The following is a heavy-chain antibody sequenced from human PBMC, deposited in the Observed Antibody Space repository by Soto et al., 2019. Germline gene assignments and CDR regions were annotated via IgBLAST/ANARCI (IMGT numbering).Heavy chain of an antibody. CDR1: GGSFSGYY. CDR2: INHSGST. CDR3: ARYRNGDY. Sequence: QVQLQQWGAGLLKPSETLSLTCAVYGGSFSGYYWSWIPQPPGKGLEWIGEINHSGSTNYNPSLKSRVTISVDKSKNQFSRKLSSVTAADTAVYYCARYRNGDYWGQGTLVTVSS. D-gene: IGHD4-4*01. J-gene: IGHJ4*02. V-gene: IGHV4-34*01.